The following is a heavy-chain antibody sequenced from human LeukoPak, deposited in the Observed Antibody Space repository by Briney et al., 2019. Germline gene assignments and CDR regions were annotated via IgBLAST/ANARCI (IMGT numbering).Heavy chain of an antibody. J-gene: IGHJ5*02. V-gene: IGHV1-18*01. Sequence: ASVKVSCKASGYTFTSYGISWVRQAPGQGLEWMGWISAYNGNTNYAQKLQGRVTMTTDTSTSTAYMELRSLRSDDTAVYYCARDGNIGIAAAGTSWFDPWGQGTLDTVSS. CDR2: ISAYNGNT. D-gene: IGHD6-13*01. CDR1: GYTFTSYG. CDR3: ARDGNIGIAAAGTSWFDP.